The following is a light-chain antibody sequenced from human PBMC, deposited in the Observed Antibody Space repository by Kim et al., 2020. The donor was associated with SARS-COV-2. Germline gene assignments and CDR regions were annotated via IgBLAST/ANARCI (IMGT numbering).Light chain of an antibody. Sequence: AALTVTWDTNSVGDQGATWLQQHQGHPPNLLSYRNNNRPSGISERLSASRSGTAASLTITGLQPEDEADYYCSAWDKRLGAWVFGGGTQLTVL. CDR2: RNN. CDR3: SAWDKRLGAWV. CDR1: TNSVGDQG. J-gene: IGLJ3*02. V-gene: IGLV10-54*01.